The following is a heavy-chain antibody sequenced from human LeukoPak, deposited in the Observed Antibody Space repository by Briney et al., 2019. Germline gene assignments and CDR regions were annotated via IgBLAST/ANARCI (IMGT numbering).Heavy chain of an antibody. J-gene: IGHJ6*04. CDR1: GGSISSGGYY. CDR3: ARDYATPYYYGMDV. D-gene: IGHD2-15*01. Sequence: SETLSLTCTVSGGSISSGGYYWSWIRQHPGKGLEWIGYIYYSGSTYYNPSLKNRVTISVDTSKNQFSLKLSSVTAADTAVYYCARDYATPYYYGMDVWGKGTTVTVSS. V-gene: IGHV4-31*03. CDR2: IYYSGST.